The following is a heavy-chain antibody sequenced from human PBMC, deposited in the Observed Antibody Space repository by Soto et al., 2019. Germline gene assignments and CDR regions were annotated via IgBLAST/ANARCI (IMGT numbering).Heavy chain of an antibody. J-gene: IGHJ4*02. CDR3: ARVFGAIAVAAF. V-gene: IGHV1-2*02. Sequence: ASVKVSCKASGYTFTGYYMHWVRQAPGQGLEWMGWINPNSGGTNYAQKFQGRVTMTRDTSISTAYMELSRLRSDDTAVYYCARVFGAIAVAAFWGQGTLVTAPQ. CDR2: INPNSGGT. CDR1: GYTFTGYY. D-gene: IGHD6-19*01.